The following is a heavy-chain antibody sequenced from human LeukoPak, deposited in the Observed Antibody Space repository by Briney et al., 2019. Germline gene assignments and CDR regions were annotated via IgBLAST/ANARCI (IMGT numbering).Heavy chain of an antibody. CDR3: AKSTRRDGYNKGFDY. V-gene: IGHV3-9*01. CDR2: ISWNSGSI. Sequence: PGRSLRLSCAASGFAFDDYAMHWVRQAPGKGLEWVSGISWNSGSIGYADSVKGRFTISRDNAKNSLYLQMNSLGAEDTALYYCAKSTRRDGYNKGFDYWGQGTLVTVSS. D-gene: IGHD5-24*01. J-gene: IGHJ4*02. CDR1: GFAFDDYA.